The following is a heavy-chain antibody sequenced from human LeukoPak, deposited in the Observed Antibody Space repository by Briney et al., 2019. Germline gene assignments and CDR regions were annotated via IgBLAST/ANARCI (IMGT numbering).Heavy chain of an antibody. Sequence: GGSLRLSWAASGFTFSSYNMNWVRQAPGKGLEWVSSISSSSSYIYYADSVKGRFTISRDNAKNSLYLQMNSLRAEDTAVYYCARVAWIQSNWFDPWGQGTLVTVSS. CDR1: GFTFSSYN. J-gene: IGHJ5*02. D-gene: IGHD5-18*01. CDR3: ARVAWIQSNWFDP. CDR2: ISSSSSYI. V-gene: IGHV3-21*06.